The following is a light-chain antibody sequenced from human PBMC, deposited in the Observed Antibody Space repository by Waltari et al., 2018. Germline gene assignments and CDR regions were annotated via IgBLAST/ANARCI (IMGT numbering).Light chain of an antibody. CDR2: GAS. J-gene: IGKJ1*01. CDR3: QQYNNWPRT. CDR1: QRVSSN. Sequence: EIVMTQSPATLSVSPGERATLSCRASQRVSSNLAWYQPKPGQAPRLLIYGASTRATGIPARFSGSGSGTEFTLTISSMQSEDFAVYYCQQYNNWPRTFGQGTKVEIK. V-gene: IGKV3-15*01.